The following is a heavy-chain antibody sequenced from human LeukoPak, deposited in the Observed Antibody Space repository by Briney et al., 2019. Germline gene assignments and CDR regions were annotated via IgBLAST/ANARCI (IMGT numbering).Heavy chain of an antibody. CDR2: INPSGGTT. CDR3: AREIGPRQLHLWGSAFDS. Sequence: ASVKVSCKASGYTFTGYYMHWVRQAPGQGLEWMGIINPSGGTTSYAQNFQGRVTMTRDTSTSTVYMELSSLRSEDTAVYYCAREIGPRQLHLWGSAFDSWGQGTLVTVSS. D-gene: IGHD5-18*01. V-gene: IGHV1-46*01. J-gene: IGHJ4*02. CDR1: GYTFTGYY.